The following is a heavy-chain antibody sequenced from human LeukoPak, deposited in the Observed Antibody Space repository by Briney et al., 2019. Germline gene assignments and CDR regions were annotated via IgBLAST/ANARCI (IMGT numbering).Heavy chain of an antibody. J-gene: IGHJ4*02. D-gene: IGHD3-3*01. Sequence: PGGSLRLSCAASGFTFSTFAMIWVRQAPGKGLEWVGRIKSKTDGGTTDYAAPVKGRFTISRDDSKNTLYLQMNSLKTEDTAVYYCTTSPAYYDFWSGPYYFDYWGQGTLVTVSS. CDR3: TTSPAYYDFWSGPYYFDY. V-gene: IGHV3-15*01. CDR2: IKSKTDGGTT. CDR1: GFTFSTFA.